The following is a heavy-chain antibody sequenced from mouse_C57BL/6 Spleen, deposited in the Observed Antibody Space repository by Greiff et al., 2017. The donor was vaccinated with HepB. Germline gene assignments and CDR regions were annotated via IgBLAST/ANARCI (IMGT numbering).Heavy chain of an antibody. D-gene: IGHD2-1*01. CDR2: ISYDGSN. J-gene: IGHJ2*01. Sequence: EVKLQESGPGLVKPSQSLSLTCSVTGYSITSGYYWNWIRQFPGNNLEWMGYISYDGSNNYNPSLKNRISITRDTSKNQFFLKLNSVTTEDTATYYCARVAGNYGFDYWGQGTTLTVSS. CDR3: ARVAGNYGFDY. V-gene: IGHV3-6*01. CDR1: GYSITSGYY.